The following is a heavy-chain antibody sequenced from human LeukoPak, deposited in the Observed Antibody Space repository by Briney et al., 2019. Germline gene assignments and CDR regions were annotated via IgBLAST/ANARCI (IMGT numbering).Heavy chain of an antibody. V-gene: IGHV3-20*04. Sequence: GGSLRLSCAASGFTLDDYGMSWVRQAPGKGLEWVSAINWNGGSTGYADSGKGRFTISRDNAKNSLYLQMNRLRAEDTALYYCARGYDSSGHQVDYWGQGTLVTVSS. CDR3: ARGYDSSGHQVDY. CDR2: INWNGGST. CDR1: GFTLDDYG. D-gene: IGHD3-22*01. J-gene: IGHJ4*02.